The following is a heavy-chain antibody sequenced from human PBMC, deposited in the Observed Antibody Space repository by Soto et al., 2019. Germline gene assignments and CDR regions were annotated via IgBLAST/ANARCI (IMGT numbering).Heavy chain of an antibody. Sequence: PSETLSLTCTVSGGSISSGGYYWSRIRQHPGKGLEWIGYIYYSGSTYYNPSLESRVTISVDTSKNQFSLKLRSVTAADTAVYYCARDRRGYGADYIYYYYGMDVWGQGTTVTVSS. V-gene: IGHV4-31*03. CDR3: ARDRRGYGADYIYYYYGMDV. CDR1: GGSISSGGYY. CDR2: IYYSGST. D-gene: IGHD4-17*01. J-gene: IGHJ6*02.